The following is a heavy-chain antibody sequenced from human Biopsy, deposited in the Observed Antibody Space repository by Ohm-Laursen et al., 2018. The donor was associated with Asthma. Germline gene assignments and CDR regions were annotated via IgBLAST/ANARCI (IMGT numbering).Heavy chain of an antibody. J-gene: IGHJ4*02. D-gene: IGHD1-26*01. CDR2: IYHTGGT. CDR1: GGSISSGDYS. Sequence: TLSLTCAVSGGSISSGDYSWSWIRQPPGKGLEWIGYIYHTGGTYYNASLKSRVTISVDRSKNQFSLNLTSVTAADTAVYYCARGVGVAFDDWGQGTLVTASS. V-gene: IGHV4-30-2*01. CDR3: ARGVGVAFDD.